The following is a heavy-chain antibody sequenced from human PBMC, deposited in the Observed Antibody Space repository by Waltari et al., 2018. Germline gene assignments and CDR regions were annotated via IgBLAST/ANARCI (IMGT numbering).Heavy chain of an antibody. CDR1: GGSISSGSYY. CDR3: AREGDGYNFRAFDI. V-gene: IGHV4-61*09. J-gene: IGHJ3*02. D-gene: IGHD5-12*01. CDR2: IYTSGST. Sequence: QVQLQESGPGLVKPSQTLSLTCTVSGGSISSGSYYWSWIRQPAGKGLEWIGYIYTSGSTNYHPSLKSRVTISVDTSKNQFSLKLSSVTAADTAVYYCAREGDGYNFRAFDIWGQGTMVTVSS.